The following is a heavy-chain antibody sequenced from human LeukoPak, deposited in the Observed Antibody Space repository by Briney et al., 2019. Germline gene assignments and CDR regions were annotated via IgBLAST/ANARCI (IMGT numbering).Heavy chain of an antibody. Sequence: GGSLRLSCAASGVTFTSYTMSWVRQAPGKGLEWVSGISGSGSGGSTYYADSVKGRFTISRDNAKNTLYLQMNSLRAEDTAVYYCAREGYYGSGYYFDYWGQGTLVTVSS. CDR1: GVTFTSYT. CDR2: ISGSGSGGST. CDR3: AREGYYGSGYYFDY. J-gene: IGHJ4*02. D-gene: IGHD3-10*01. V-gene: IGHV3-23*01.